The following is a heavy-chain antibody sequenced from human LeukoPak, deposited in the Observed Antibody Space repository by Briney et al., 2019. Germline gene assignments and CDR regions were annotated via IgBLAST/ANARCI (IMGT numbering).Heavy chain of an antibody. D-gene: IGHD5-18*01. Sequence: PSETLSLTCTVSGGSISSGDYYWSWIRQPPGKGLEWIGYIYYSGSTYYNPSLKSRVTISVDTSKNQFSLKLSSVTAADTAVYYCARRTSEGGYSYGTSDYWGQGTLVTVSS. CDR1: GGSISSGDYY. CDR2: IYYSGST. CDR3: ARRTSEGGYSYGTSDY. J-gene: IGHJ4*02. V-gene: IGHV4-30-4*01.